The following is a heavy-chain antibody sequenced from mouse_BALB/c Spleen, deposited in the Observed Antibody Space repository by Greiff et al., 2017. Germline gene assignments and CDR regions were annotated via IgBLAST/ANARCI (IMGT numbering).Heavy chain of an antibody. CDR2: IWGDGST. CDR3: ARGGYYGDYYAMDY. CDR1: GFSLTGYG. D-gene: IGHD1-1*01. Sequence: VKLMESGPGLVAPSQSLSITCTVSGFSLTGYGVNWVRQPPGKGLEWLGMIWGDGSTDYNSALKSRLSISKDNSKSQVFLKMNSLQTDDTARYYCARGGYYGDYYAMDYWGQGTSVTVSS. J-gene: IGHJ4*01. V-gene: IGHV2-6-7*01.